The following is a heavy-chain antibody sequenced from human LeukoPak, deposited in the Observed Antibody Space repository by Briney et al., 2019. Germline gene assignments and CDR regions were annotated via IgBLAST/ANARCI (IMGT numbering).Heavy chain of an antibody. Sequence: ASVKVSCKASGYTFTSYAMPWVRQAPGQRLEWMGWINAGNGNTKYSQKFQGRVTITRDTSASTAYMELSSLRSEDTAVYYCARARIAATSHWFDPWGQGTLVTVSS. CDR2: INAGNGNT. D-gene: IGHD6-6*01. CDR1: GYTFTSYA. CDR3: ARARIAATSHWFDP. V-gene: IGHV1-3*01. J-gene: IGHJ5*02.